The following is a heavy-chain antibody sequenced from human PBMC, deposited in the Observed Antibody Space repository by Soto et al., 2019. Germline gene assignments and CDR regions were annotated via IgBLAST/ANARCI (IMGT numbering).Heavy chain of an antibody. CDR3: ARGYCSGGSCYRY. Sequence: SETLSLTCSVSGGSISGYYWSWIRQPAGKGLEWIGSIYYSGSTYYNPSLKSRVTISVDTSKNQFSLKLSSVTAADTAVYYCARGYCSGGSCYRYWGQGSQVTVSS. CDR1: GGSISGYY. V-gene: IGHV4-59*05. CDR2: IYYSGST. J-gene: IGHJ4*02. D-gene: IGHD2-15*01.